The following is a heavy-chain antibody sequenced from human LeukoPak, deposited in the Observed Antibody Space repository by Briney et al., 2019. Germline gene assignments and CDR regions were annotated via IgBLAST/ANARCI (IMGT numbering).Heavy chain of an antibody. D-gene: IGHD1-26*01. CDR2: INPSGGST. Sequence: ASVKVSCKASGYTFTTYYMHWVRQAPGQGLEWMGIINPSGGSTTYAQKFQGRVTITRDTSTSTAYMELSSLRSEDTAVYYCARGHGGAPNWFDPWGQGTLVTVSS. CDR3: ARGHGGAPNWFDP. V-gene: IGHV1-46*01. CDR1: GYTFTTYY. J-gene: IGHJ5*02.